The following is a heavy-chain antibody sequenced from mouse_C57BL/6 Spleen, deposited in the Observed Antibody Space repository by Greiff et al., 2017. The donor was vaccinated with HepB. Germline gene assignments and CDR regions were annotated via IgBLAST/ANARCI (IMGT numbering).Heavy chain of an antibody. CDR2: IYPRDGST. V-gene: IGHV1-78*01. CDR1: GYTFTDHT. Sequence: QVQLQQSDAELVKPGASVKISCKVSGYTFTDHTIHWMKQRPEQGLEWIGYIYPRDGSTKYNEKFKGKATLTADKSSSTAYMQLNSLTSEDSAVYFCASYYGSSYEYYAMDYWGQGTSVIVSS. CDR3: ASYYGSSYEYYAMDY. D-gene: IGHD1-1*01. J-gene: IGHJ4*01.